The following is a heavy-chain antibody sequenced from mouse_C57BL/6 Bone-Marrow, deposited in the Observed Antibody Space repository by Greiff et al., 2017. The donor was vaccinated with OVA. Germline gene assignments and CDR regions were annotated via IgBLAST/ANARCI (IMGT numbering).Heavy chain of an antibody. D-gene: IGHD2-4*01. J-gene: IGHJ4*01. Sequence: EVKGLESVEGLVKPGGSLKLSCAASGFTFSSYAMSWVRQTRAPRVEWVAYISSGGDYIYYADTVKGRFTISRDNARNTLYLQMSSLKSEDTAMYYCTRDRDYDYDNAMDYWGQGTSVTVSS. V-gene: IGHV5-9-1*02. CDR1: GFTFSSYA. CDR3: TRDRDYDYDNAMDY. CDR2: ISSGGDYI.